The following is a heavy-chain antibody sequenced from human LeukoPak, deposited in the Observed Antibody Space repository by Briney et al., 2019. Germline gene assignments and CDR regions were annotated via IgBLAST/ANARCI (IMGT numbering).Heavy chain of an antibody. CDR3: ARTANSIATTAYSSSSIDY. Sequence: GASVKVSCKASGYTFTSYYIHWVRQAPGQGLEWMGIINPRGGSRTYAQKFQGRVTMTRDTSTSTVYMELSSLKSEDTALYYCARTANSIATTAYSSSSIDYWGQGTLVTVSS. D-gene: IGHD6-6*01. CDR2: INPRGGSR. CDR1: GYTFTSYY. V-gene: IGHV1-46*01. J-gene: IGHJ4*02.